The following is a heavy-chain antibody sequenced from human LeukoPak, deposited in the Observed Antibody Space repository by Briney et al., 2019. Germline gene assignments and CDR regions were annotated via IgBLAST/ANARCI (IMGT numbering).Heavy chain of an antibody. CDR1: GYTFTSYG. CDR2: ISAYNGNT. D-gene: IGHD5-24*01. V-gene: IGHV1-18*01. Sequence: VASVKVSCKASGYTFTSYGISWVRQAPGQGLEWMGWISAYNGNTNYAQKLQGRVTMTTDTSTSTAYMELRSLRSEDTAVYYCARVLRDGYNPYSAYYYYYMDVWGKGTTVTVSS. CDR3: ARVLRDGYNPYSAYYYYYMDV. J-gene: IGHJ6*03.